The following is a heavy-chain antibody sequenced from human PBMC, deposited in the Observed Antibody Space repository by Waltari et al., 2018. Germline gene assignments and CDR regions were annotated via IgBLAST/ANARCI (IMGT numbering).Heavy chain of an antibody. V-gene: IGHV1-3*01. Sequence: QVQLVQSGAEVKKPGASVKVSCKASGYTFTSYAMHWVRQAPGQRLEWMGWINAGNGNTKYSQKFQGRVTITRDTSASTAYMELSSLRSEETAVYYCARVVAGATLNFDYWGQGTLVTVSS. D-gene: IGHD1-26*01. CDR1: GYTFTSYA. J-gene: IGHJ4*02. CDR3: ARVVAGATLNFDY. CDR2: INAGNGNT.